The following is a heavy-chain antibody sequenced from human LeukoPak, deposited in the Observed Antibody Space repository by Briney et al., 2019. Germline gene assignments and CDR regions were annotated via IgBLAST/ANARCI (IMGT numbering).Heavy chain of an antibody. V-gene: IGHV1-69*04. D-gene: IGHD6-6*01. CDR3: ARDSSTAARDAYNLFYL. CDR2: SCPILGIA. CDR1: GGTFSSYT. Sequence: GASVKVSCKGSGGTFSSYTISWLRPAPAQGLEWMGRSCPILGIANYARKFQGSVTITAAQSKSTAYMELSSLRSEATAVYYWARDSSTAARDAYNLFYLSGQGTLVTVSS. J-gene: IGHJ5*02.